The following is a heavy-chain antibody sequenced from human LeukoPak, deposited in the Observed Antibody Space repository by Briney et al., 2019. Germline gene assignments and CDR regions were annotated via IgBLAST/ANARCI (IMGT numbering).Heavy chain of an antibody. Sequence: GGSLRLSCAASGFTFSSYGMHWVRPAPGKGLEWVAFIRYDGSNKYYADSVKGRFTISRDNSKNTLYLQMNSLRAEDTAVYYCAKDRYSSSSDDYWGQGTLVTVSS. CDR1: GFTFSSYG. J-gene: IGHJ4*02. CDR2: IRYDGSNK. CDR3: AKDRYSSSSDDY. D-gene: IGHD6-6*01. V-gene: IGHV3-30*02.